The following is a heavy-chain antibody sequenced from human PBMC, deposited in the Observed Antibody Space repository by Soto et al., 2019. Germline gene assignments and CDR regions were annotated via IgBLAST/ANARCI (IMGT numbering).Heavy chain of an antibody. CDR3: ARDQFLRGSYRDY. CDR1: GGSISSYY. CDR2: IYYSGST. Sequence: SETLSLTCTVSGGSISSYYWSWIRQPPGKGLEWIGYIYYSGSTNYNPSLKSRVTISVDTSKNQFSLKLSSVTAADTAVYYCARDQFLRGSYRDYWGQGPLVTVSS. V-gene: IGHV4-59*01. D-gene: IGHD5-18*01. J-gene: IGHJ4*02.